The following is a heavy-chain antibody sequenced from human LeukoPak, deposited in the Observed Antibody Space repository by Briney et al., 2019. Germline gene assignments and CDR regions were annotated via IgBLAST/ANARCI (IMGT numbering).Heavy chain of an antibody. V-gene: IGHV3-21*01. CDR3: ARDPRLDGYCDSSGYFNYYYYMDV. D-gene: IGHD3-22*01. Sequence: GGSLRLSCAASGFTFSSYSMNWVRQAPGKGLEWVSSISSSSSYIYYADSVKGRFTISRDNARNSLYLQMNSLRAEDTAVYYCARDPRLDGYCDSSGYFNYYYYMDVWGKGTTVTVSS. CDR1: GFTFSSYS. CDR2: ISSSSSYI. J-gene: IGHJ6*03.